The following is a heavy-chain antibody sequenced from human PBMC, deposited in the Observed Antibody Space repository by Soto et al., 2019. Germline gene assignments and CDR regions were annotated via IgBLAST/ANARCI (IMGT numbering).Heavy chain of an antibody. CDR2: ISSSSSTI. D-gene: IGHD3-9*01. CDR3: ARERAYYDILTGYLRVGAFDI. Sequence: GGSLRLSCAASGFTFSSYSMNWVRQAPGKGLEWVSYISSSSSTIYYADSVKGRFTISRDNAKNSLYLQMNSLRAEDTAVYYCARERAYYDILTGYLRVGAFDIWGQGTMVTVSS. CDR1: GFTFSSYS. V-gene: IGHV3-48*01. J-gene: IGHJ3*02.